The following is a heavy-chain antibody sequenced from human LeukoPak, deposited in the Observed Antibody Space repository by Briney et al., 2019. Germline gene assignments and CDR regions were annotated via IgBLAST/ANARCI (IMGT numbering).Heavy chain of an antibody. D-gene: IGHD1-26*01. Sequence: ASVKVSCKASGYTFTSYGISWVRQALGQGLEWMGWISAYNGNTNYAQKLQGRVTMTTDTSTSTAYMELRSLRSDDTAVYYCARDDGVGATTTRWIDYWGQGTLVTVSS. V-gene: IGHV1-18*01. CDR3: ARDDGVGATTTRWIDY. CDR1: GYTFTSYG. CDR2: ISAYNGNT. J-gene: IGHJ4*02.